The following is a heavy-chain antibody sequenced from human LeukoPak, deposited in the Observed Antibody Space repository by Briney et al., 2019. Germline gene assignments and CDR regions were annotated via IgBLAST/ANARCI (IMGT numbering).Heavy chain of an antibody. Sequence: GGSLRLSCAASGFTSNRYWMSWVRQAPGKGLEWVANIKQDGSEKYYVDSVKGRFTISRDNAKNSLYLQMNSLRAEDTAVYYCARAGIIVGATVYFDYWGQGTLVTVSS. V-gene: IGHV3-7*01. D-gene: IGHD1-26*01. J-gene: IGHJ4*02. CDR2: IKQDGSEK. CDR3: ARAGIIVGATVYFDY. CDR1: GFTSNRYW.